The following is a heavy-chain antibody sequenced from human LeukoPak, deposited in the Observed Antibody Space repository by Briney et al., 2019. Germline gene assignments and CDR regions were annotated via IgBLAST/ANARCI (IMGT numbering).Heavy chain of an antibody. CDR2: ISSDGGGT. Sequence: GGSLRLSCSASGFTFSSSAMHWVRQAPGKGLEYVSAISSDGGGTYYADSVKGRFTISRDNSKNSLYLQMNSLRAEDTAVYYCARDNAQDSSGYYDDAFDIWGQGTMVTVSS. V-gene: IGHV3-64*04. J-gene: IGHJ3*02. CDR1: GFTFSSSA. CDR3: ARDNAQDSSGYYDDAFDI. D-gene: IGHD3-22*01.